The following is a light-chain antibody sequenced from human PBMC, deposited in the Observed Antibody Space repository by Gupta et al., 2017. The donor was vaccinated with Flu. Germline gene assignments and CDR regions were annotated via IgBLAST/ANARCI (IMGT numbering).Light chain of an antibody. CDR3: QLLTSYPPIT. V-gene: IGKV1-9*01. CDR2: AAC. J-gene: IGKJ5*01. Sequence: DIQLTQSPSFLSASVGDRVTITCRASQVIRSYLAWYQQKPGKAPKLLIYAACTFQSGVPSRFSGSGYGTEFTLTITSRQPEEFATYYCQLLTSYPPITFGQGTRLEIK. CDR1: QVIRSY.